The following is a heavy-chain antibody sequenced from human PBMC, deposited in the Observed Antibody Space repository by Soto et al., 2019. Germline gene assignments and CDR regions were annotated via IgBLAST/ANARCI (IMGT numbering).Heavy chain of an antibody. J-gene: IGHJ4*02. CDR3: ASQESNYDILTGYYAFDY. D-gene: IGHD3-9*01. CDR1: GFTFSSYA. Sequence: GGSLRLSCAASGFTFSSYAMSSVRQAPGKGLEWVSAISGSGGSTYYADSVKGRLTISRDNSKNTLYLQMNSLRAEDTAVYYCASQESNYDILTGYYAFDYWGQGTLVTVSS. V-gene: IGHV3-23*01. CDR2: ISGSGGST.